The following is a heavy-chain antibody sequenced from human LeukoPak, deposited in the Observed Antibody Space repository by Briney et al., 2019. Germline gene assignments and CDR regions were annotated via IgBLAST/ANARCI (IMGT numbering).Heavy chain of an antibody. CDR1: GFTFDDYA. CDR2: ISWSSGSI. D-gene: IGHD6-19*01. CDR3: AKDTQPTPGSGWYYFDY. Sequence: GGSLRLSCAASGFTFDDYAMHWVRQAPGKGLEWVSGISWSSGSIGYADSVKGRFTISRDNAKNSLYLQMNSLRAEDTALYYCAKDTQPTPGSGWYYFDYWGQGTLVTVSS. V-gene: IGHV3-9*01. J-gene: IGHJ4*02.